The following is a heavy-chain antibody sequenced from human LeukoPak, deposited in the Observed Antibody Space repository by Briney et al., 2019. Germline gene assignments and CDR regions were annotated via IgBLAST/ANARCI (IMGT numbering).Heavy chain of an antibody. D-gene: IGHD2-8*02. CDR3: VAYGGY. CDR2: IKSENDGGTT. CDR1: GFTVTNDW. V-gene: IGHV3-15*01. J-gene: IGHJ4*02. Sequence: PGGSLRLSCAASGFTVTNDWMSWVRQAPGTGLEWVGRIKSENDGGTTDFATPVKGRFAMSREESKNTLYLQMNSLKIEDTAVYYCVAYGGYWGQGTLVTVSS.